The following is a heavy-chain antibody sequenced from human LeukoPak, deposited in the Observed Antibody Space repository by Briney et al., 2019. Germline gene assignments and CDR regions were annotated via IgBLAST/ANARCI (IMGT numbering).Heavy chain of an antibody. CDR2: IGTAGDT. CDR3: ARGYCSGGSCYFFDY. J-gene: IGHJ4*02. CDR1: GFTFSSYD. V-gene: IGHV3-13*04. D-gene: IGHD2-15*01. Sequence: GGSLRLSCAASGFTFSSYDMHWVRQATGKGLEWVSAIGTAGDTYYPGSVKGRFTISRENAKNSLYLQMNSLIAGDTAVYYCARGYCSGGSCYFFDYWGQGTLVTVSS.